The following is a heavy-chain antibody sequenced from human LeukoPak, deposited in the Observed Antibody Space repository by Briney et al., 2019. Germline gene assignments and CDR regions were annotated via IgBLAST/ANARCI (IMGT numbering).Heavy chain of an antibody. D-gene: IGHD1-26*01. CDR1: GFTFSNTW. V-gene: IGHV3-15*01. J-gene: IGHJ4*02. CDR2: VKSKTNGETT. CDR3: ITDLRWELQIDY. Sequence: GGSLRLSCAASGFTFSNTWMGWVRQAPGKGLEWVGRVKSKTNGETTDYAAPVKGRFTISRDDSKNTLYLQMNSLKTEDTAMCYCITDLRWELQIDYWGQGTLVTVSS.